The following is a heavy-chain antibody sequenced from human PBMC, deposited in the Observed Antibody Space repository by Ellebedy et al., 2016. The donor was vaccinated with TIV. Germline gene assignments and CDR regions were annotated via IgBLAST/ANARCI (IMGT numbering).Heavy chain of an antibody. CDR1: GYSLTSYW. Sequence: GESLKISXKGSGYSLTSYWIGWVRQMPGKGLEWMGIIYPGDSDTRYSPSFQGQVTISADKSISTAYLQWSSLKASDTAMYYCARRIAAAGTPPVFDIWGQGTMVTVSS. CDR3: ARRIAAAGTPPVFDI. CDR2: IYPGDSDT. V-gene: IGHV5-51*01. D-gene: IGHD6-13*01. J-gene: IGHJ3*02.